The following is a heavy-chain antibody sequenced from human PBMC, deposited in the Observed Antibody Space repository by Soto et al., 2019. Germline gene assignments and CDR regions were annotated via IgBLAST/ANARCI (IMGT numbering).Heavy chain of an antibody. J-gene: IGHJ4*02. V-gene: IGHV3-48*02. CDR2: ISSSSSTI. CDR1: GFTVSSYS. CDR3: ARDASGWHHFDY. D-gene: IGHD6-19*01. Sequence: EVQLVESGGGLVQPGGSLRLSCEASGFTVSSYSMSLVRQAQGKGLEWVSYISSSSSTIYYADSVKGRFTISRDNAKNSLYLQMNSLRDEDTAVYYCARDASGWHHFDYWGQGTLVTVSS.